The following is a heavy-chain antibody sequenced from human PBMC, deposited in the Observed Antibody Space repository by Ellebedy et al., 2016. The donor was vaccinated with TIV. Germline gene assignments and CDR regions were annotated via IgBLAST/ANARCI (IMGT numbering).Heavy chain of an antibody. Sequence: AASVKVSCKASGGTFSSYAISWVRQAPGQGLEWMGGIIPIFGTANYAQKFQGRVTITADESTSTAYMELSSLRSEDTAVYYCARGAEGVGATGEGDWGQGTLVTVSS. J-gene: IGHJ1*01. D-gene: IGHD1-26*01. CDR1: GGTFSSYA. CDR3: ARGAEGVGATGEGD. CDR2: IIPIFGTA. V-gene: IGHV1-69*13.